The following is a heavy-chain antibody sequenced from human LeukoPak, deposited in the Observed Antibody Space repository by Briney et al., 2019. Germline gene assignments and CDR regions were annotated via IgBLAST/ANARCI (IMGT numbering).Heavy chain of an antibody. CDR1: GGSVTDYY. CDR3: ARVYGSGSYYNGYYYYYMDV. Sequence: SETLSLTCTVSGGSVTDYYWSWIRQSPGKGLEWIGYIYYTGTSYNPSLKSRVTISADTSKNQFSLKLSSVTAADTAVYYCARVYGSGSYYNGYYYYYMDVWGKGTTVTISS. D-gene: IGHD3-10*01. CDR2: IYYTGT. V-gene: IGHV4-59*08. J-gene: IGHJ6*03.